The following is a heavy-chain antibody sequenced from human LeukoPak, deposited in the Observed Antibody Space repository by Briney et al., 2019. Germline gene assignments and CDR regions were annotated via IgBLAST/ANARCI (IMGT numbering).Heavy chain of an antibody. D-gene: IGHD6-19*01. CDR1: GFPFSIFS. CDR3: AKAAIAVAGTSEYFQH. Sequence: PGGSLRLSCAASGFPFSIFSMNWVRQAPGKGLEWVAVISYDGSNKYYADSVKGRFTISRDNSKNTLYLQMDSLRAEDTAVYYCAKAAIAVAGTSEYFQHWGQGTLVTVSS. V-gene: IGHV3-30*18. CDR2: ISYDGSNK. J-gene: IGHJ1*01.